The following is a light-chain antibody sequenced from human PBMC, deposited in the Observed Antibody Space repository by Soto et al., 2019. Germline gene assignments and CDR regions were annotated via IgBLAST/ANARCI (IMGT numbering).Light chain of an antibody. CDR3: RSYGTKNQV. J-gene: IGLJ3*02. V-gene: IGLV6-57*02. CDR2: EDN. Sequence: NFMLTQPHSVSESPGKTVTISCTGSSGSIASNYVQWYQQRPGSAPTTVIYEDNQRPSGVPDRFSGSTDSSSNSASLTISGLKTEEGADYSCRSYGTKNQVFGGGTKLTVL. CDR1: SGSIASNY.